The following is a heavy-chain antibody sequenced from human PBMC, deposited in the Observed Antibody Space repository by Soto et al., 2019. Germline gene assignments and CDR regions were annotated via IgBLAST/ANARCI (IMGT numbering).Heavy chain of an antibody. Sequence: QVQLQESGPGLVKPSETLSLTCTVSGDSISPYYWSWIRQPPGKGLEWIGYIYYSGTTNYNPSLKNRVTMSVDTSKNQFSLNLSSVTAAETALYYCAKVTGSGELGYWGQGILVTVSS. CDR1: GDSISPYY. CDR3: AKVTGSGELGY. V-gene: IGHV4-59*01. D-gene: IGHD3-10*01. CDR2: IYYSGTT. J-gene: IGHJ4*02.